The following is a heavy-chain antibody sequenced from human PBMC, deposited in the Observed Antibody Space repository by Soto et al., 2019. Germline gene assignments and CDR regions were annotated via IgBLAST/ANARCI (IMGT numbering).Heavy chain of an antibody. V-gene: IGHV4-59*12. CDR3: ARDRRDYYDEAFDI. D-gene: IGHD3-22*01. Sequence: PSETLSLTCTVSGGSISSYYWSWIRQPPGKGLEWVGYIYYSGSTYYNPSLKSRVTISVDTSKNQFSLKLSSVTAADTAVYYCARDRRDYYDEAFDIWGQGTMVTVSS. CDR1: GGSISSYY. CDR2: IYYSGST. J-gene: IGHJ3*02.